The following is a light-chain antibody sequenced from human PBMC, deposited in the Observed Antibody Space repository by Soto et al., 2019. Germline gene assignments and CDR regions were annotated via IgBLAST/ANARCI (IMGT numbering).Light chain of an antibody. V-gene: IGKV1-5*03. J-gene: IGKJ1*01. Sequence: DIQMTQSPSTLSASVGDRVTITCRASQSISSWLAWYQQKPGKAPKLLIYKASSLESGVPSRFSGSGSGTEFTLTISSLQPDDFATYYCQQYNSYSRTFGQETKGDNK. CDR1: QSISSW. CDR3: QQYNSYSRT. CDR2: KAS.